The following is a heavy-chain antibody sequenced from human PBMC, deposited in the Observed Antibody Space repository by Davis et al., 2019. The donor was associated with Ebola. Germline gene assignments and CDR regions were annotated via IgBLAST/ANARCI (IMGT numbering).Heavy chain of an antibody. CDR1: GHTFSNYA. CDR3: ARASFAYNSGWYADY. Sequence: ASVKVSCKAPGHTFSNYAMHWVRQAPGQRLEWMGWIHGGNGNRKYSQKFQDRVTITMDTSANTAYMELSSLRSEDTAVYYCARASFAYNSGWYADYWGQGTLVTVSS. CDR2: IHGGNGNR. J-gene: IGHJ4*02. D-gene: IGHD6-19*01. V-gene: IGHV1-3*01.